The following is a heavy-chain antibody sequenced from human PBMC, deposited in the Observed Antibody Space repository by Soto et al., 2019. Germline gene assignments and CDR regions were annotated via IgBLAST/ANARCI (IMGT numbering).Heavy chain of an antibody. Sequence: CVGSGLTFSNYGMHWVRQPPGKGLEWVALISDDGDKRYYADSVRGRLIISRDNSKDTLYLQMNSLGPDDTAVYFCAKARVRIVGANSFDYWGQGTPVTVSS. J-gene: IGHJ4*02. V-gene: IGHV3-30*18. CDR1: GLTFSNYG. D-gene: IGHD1-26*01. CDR2: ISDDGDKR. CDR3: AKARVRIVGANSFDY.